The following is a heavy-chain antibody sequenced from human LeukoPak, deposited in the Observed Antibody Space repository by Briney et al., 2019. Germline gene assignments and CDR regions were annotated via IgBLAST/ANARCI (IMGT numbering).Heavy chain of an antibody. D-gene: IGHD1-26*01. J-gene: IGHJ4*02. CDR3: ARVRWDTPAYYFDY. Sequence: PSETLSLTCTVSGGSISSGDYYWSWIRQPPGKGLEWIGYIYYSGNTYYNPSLKSRVFISLDTSRIQFSLNLNSVTAADTAVYYCARVRWDTPAYYFDYWGQGTLVTVSS. V-gene: IGHV4-30-4*01. CDR1: GGSISSGDYY. CDR2: IYYSGNT.